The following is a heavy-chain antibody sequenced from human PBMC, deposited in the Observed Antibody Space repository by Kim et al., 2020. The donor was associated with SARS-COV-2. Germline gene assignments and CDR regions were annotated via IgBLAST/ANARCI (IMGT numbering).Heavy chain of an antibody. D-gene: IGHD3-16*01. Sequence: SETLSLTCAVYGGSFSGYYWSWIRQPPGKGLEWIGEINHSGSTNYNPSLKSRVTISVDTSKNQFSLKLSSVTAADTAVYYCARDRFYTPGAFDIWGQGT. J-gene: IGHJ3*02. CDR3: ARDRFYTPGAFDI. CDR2: INHSGST. CDR1: GGSFSGYY. V-gene: IGHV4-34*01.